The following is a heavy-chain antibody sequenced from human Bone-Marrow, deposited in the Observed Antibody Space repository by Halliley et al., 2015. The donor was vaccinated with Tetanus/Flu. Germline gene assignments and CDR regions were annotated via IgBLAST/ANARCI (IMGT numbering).Heavy chain of an antibody. Sequence: TLSLTCAVVDESLSGYYWSWLRQPPGKGLEWIGETSHSGSARYNSALRSRVTMSGATAKKQISLKLRSATAADTALYYCARGGWRRQRNWFDPWGQGTLVTVSS. CDR1: DESLSGYY. CDR2: TSHSGSA. CDR3: ARGGWRRQRNWFDP. J-gene: IGHJ5*02. D-gene: IGHD6-19*01. V-gene: IGHV4-34*01.